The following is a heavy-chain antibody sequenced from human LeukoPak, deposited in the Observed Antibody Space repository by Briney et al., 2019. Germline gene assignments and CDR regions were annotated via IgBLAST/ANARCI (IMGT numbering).Heavy chain of an antibody. J-gene: IGHJ5*02. V-gene: IGHV4-59*01. CDR2: IYYSGST. Sequence: SKTLSLTCTVSGGSISSYYWSWIRQPPGKGLEWIGYIYYSGSTNYNPSLKSRVTISVDTPKNQFSLKLSSVTAADTAVYYCAREAGIAVAGKRTNWFDPWGQGTLVTVSS. CDR1: GGSISSYY. CDR3: AREAGIAVAGKRTNWFDP. D-gene: IGHD6-19*01.